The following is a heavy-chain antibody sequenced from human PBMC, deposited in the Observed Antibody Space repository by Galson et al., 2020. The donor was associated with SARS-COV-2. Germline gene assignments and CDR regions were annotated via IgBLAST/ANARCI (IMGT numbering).Heavy chain of an antibody. D-gene: IGHD3-10*01. CDR3: AKDYDGSGSYSDAFDI. J-gene: IGHJ3*02. CDR2: ISRSGGST. Sequence: GESLKISCAASGFTFSSYAMSWVRQAPGKGLEWVAAISRSGGSTYYADSVKGRFTISRDNSKNTLYLQMNSLRAEDTAVYYCAKDYDGSGSYSDAFDIWGQGTMVTVSS. V-gene: IGHV3-23*01. CDR1: GFTFSSYA.